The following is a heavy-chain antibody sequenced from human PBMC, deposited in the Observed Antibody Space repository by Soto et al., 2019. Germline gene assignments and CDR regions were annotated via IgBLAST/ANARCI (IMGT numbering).Heavy chain of an antibody. CDR1: GFSLSSYY. J-gene: IGHJ4*02. V-gene: IGHV4-59*01. CDR3: ARDLPMVRGLISYYFDN. CDR2: IHSTGST. Sequence: PSETLSLTCAVSGFSLSSYYWSWVRQSPGKGLEWIGYIHSTGSTNYSPSLKSRLTISIDTSKNQFSLRLNSLTAADTAVYYCARDLPMVRGLISYYFDNWGQGIMVTVSS. D-gene: IGHD3-10*01.